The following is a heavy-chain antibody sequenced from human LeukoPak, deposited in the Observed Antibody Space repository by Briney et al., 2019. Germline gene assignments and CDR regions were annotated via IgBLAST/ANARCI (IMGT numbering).Heavy chain of an antibody. D-gene: IGHD1-1*01. V-gene: IGHV3-48*04. CDR1: GFTFSSYS. J-gene: IGHJ4*02. Sequence: PGGSLRLSCAASGFTFSSYSMNWVRQAPGKGLEWVSYISSSSSTIYYADSVKGRFTISRDNAKNSLYLQMNSLRAEDTGIYYCARAGIGADGAGFLCEYWGQGTLVTVSS. CDR3: ARAGIGADGAGFLCEY. CDR2: ISSSSSTI.